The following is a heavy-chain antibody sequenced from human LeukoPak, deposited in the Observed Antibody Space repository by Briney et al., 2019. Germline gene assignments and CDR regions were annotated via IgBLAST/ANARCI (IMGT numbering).Heavy chain of an antibody. J-gene: IGHJ6*02. CDR2: ISSNGGST. CDR3: AKDRHGSGRRLYYYGMDV. Sequence: GGSLRLSCAASGFTFSSYAMHWVRQAPGKGLEYVSAISSNGGSTYYANSVKGRFTISRDNSKNTLYLQMGSLRAEDTAVYYCAKDRHGSGRRLYYYGMDVWGQGTTVTVSS. CDR1: GFTFSSYA. D-gene: IGHD3-10*01. V-gene: IGHV3-64*01.